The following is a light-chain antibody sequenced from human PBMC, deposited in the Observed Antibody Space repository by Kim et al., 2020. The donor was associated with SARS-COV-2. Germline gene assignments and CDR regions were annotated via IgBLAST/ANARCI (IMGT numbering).Light chain of an antibody. CDR1: QDISNY. J-gene: IGKJ2*01. Sequence: STPGGDRVTITCQASQDISNYLYWYQQKPGKAPKLLIYDASKLETGVPSRFSGRGSGTDFTFTISSLQPEDVATYFCQQYDSLPYTFGQGTKLEI. CDR3: QQYDSLPYT. V-gene: IGKV1-33*01. CDR2: DAS.